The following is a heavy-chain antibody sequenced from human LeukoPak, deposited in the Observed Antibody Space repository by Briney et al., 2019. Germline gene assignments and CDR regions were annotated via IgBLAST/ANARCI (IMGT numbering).Heavy chain of an antibody. J-gene: IGHJ4*02. CDR1: GFTFSRCP. CDR3: VIGAVAGTPFDY. CDR2: ISSSGDNR. Sequence: GGSLRLSCAASGFTFSRCPMSWVRQAPGKGLEWVSAISSSGDNRHYADSVKGRFTISRDNSKNTLYLQMNSPRAEDTAVYYCVIGAVAGTPFDYWGQGTLVTVSS. D-gene: IGHD6-19*01. V-gene: IGHV3-23*01.